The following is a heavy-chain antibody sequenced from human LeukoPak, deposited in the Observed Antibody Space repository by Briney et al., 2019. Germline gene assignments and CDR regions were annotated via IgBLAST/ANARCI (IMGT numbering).Heavy chain of an antibody. CDR2: INHSGST. D-gene: IGHD3-3*01. V-gene: IGHV4-34*01. CDR1: GGSFSGYY. J-gene: IGHJ6*03. CDR3: ARVTARVTIFGVVNKDYYYYMDV. Sequence: PSETLSLTCAVYGGSFSGYYWSWIRQPPGKGLEWIGEINHSGSTNYNPSLKSRVTISVDTSKNQFSLKLSSVTAADTAVYYCARVTARVTIFGVVNKDYYYYMDVWGKGTTVTVSS.